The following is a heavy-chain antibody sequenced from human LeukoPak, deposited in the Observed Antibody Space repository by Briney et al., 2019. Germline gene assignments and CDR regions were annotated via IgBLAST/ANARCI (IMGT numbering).Heavy chain of an antibody. J-gene: IGHJ4*02. V-gene: IGHV3-30*18. CDR1: GFTFSNYD. CDR2: ISYDGSNK. Sequence: GRSLRLSCAASGFTFSNYDMHWVRQAPGKGLEWVAVISYDGSNKYYADSVKGRFTISRDNYKNTVYLQMNSLRAEDTAVYYCAKDREGTTFDNWGQGTLVTVSS. D-gene: IGHD1-7*01. CDR3: AKDREGTTFDN.